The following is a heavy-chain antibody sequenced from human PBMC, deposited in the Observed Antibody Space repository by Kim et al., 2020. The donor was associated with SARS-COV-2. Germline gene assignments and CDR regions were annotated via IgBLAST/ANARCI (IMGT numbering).Heavy chain of an antibody. Sequence: SETLSLTCTISGDSIRSYCWSWFQQPPGKGLEWIGHLYYSGSTKYNPSLKSRVTISLDTSKKQFSLKLNSVTAADTAVYYCARGDYTAAAGNSFFDYWGQGTPVTVSS. V-gene: IGHV4-59*01. CDR2: LYYSGST. CDR1: GDSIRSYC. D-gene: IGHD6-13*01. CDR3: ARGDYTAAAGNSFFDY. J-gene: IGHJ4*02.